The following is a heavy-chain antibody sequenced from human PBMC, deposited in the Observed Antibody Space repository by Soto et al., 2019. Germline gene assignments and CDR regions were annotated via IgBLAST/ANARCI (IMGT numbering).Heavy chain of an antibody. J-gene: IGHJ4*02. Sequence: QVQLVESGGGVVQPGRSLRLSCAASGFTFSLFGMHWVRQAPGKGLEWVAVIWYDGSKKYYADSVKGRFTISRDNSNNMLRLEMNSLRAEDTAVYYCARVRGGSGTFPPLYWGQGTLVTVSS. CDR2: IWYDGSKK. V-gene: IGHV3-33*01. CDR3: ARVRGGSGTFPPLY. CDR1: GFTFSLFG. D-gene: IGHD3-10*01.